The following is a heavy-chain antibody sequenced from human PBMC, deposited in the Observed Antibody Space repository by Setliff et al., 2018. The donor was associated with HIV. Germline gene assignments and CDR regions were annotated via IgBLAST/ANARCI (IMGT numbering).Heavy chain of an antibody. D-gene: IGHD6-19*01. Sequence: PSETLSLTCTVSGASISRHFWAWIRQPPGKGLEWIGTIYDSGSAKHNPSLESRVRISVDTSKNHLSLKLNSVTVADTAVYYCARDNLPYSSGSDVYYYGMDVWGQGTTVTVSS. J-gene: IGHJ6*02. V-gene: IGHV4-59*11. CDR1: GASISRHF. CDR3: ARDNLPYSSGSDVYYYGMDV. CDR2: IYDSGSA.